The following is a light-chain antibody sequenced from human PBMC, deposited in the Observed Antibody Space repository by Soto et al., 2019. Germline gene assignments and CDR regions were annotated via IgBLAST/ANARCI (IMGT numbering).Light chain of an antibody. J-gene: IGKJ5*01. CDR1: QSVNSN. CDR2: GTF. Sequence: EIVMTQSPATLSVPPGQRATLSCRSSQSVNSNLAWYQEKPGQAHRLIIYGTFTRATGIPDRFSGSGSGTEFTLTISSLKSEDFAVYYCQQYYHWPQLTFGPGTRVEIK. CDR3: QQYYHWPQLT. V-gene: IGKV3D-15*01.